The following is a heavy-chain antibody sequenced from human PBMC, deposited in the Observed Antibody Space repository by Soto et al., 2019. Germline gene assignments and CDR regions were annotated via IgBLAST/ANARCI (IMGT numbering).Heavy chain of an antibody. V-gene: IGHV3-66*01. CDR1: GFTVSSNY. Sequence: EVQLVESGGGLVQPGGSLRLSCAASGFTVSSNYMSWVRQAPGKGLEWVSVIYIDGSTYYADSVKGRFTISRDNSKNTRYLQMNSLRAEDTAVYYWARTIYGDPDYWGQGTLVTVSS. CDR3: ARTIYGDPDY. J-gene: IGHJ4*02. D-gene: IGHD4-17*01. CDR2: IYIDGST.